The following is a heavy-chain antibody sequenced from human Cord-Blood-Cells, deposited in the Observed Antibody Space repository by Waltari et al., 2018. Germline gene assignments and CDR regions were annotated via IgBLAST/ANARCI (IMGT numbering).Heavy chain of an antibody. CDR2: IKQDGSEK. V-gene: IGHV3-7*01. CDR1: GFTFSSYC. D-gene: IGHD6-13*01. Sequence: EVQLVESGGGLVQPGGSLRLSCAASGFTFSSYCLSWVRQAPGKGLEWVANIKQDGSEKYYVDSVKGRFTISRDNAKNSLYLQMNSLRAEDTAVYYCARANSSSWYAWGQGTLVTVSS. J-gene: IGHJ1*01. CDR3: ARANSSSWYA.